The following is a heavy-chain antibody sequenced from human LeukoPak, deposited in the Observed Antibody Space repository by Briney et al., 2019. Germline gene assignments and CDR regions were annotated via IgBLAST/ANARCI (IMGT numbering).Heavy chain of an antibody. V-gene: IGHV1-69*04. Sequence: SVKVSCEASGGTFSSYAISWVRQAPAQGLEWMGRIIPILGIANYAQKFQGRVTITADKSTSKAYTELSSLRSEDTAVYYCARETGGWFWAWGKGTMVSASS. CDR3: ARETGGWFWA. CDR2: IIPILGIA. CDR1: GGTFSSYA. D-gene: IGHD6-19*01. J-gene: IGHJ5*02.